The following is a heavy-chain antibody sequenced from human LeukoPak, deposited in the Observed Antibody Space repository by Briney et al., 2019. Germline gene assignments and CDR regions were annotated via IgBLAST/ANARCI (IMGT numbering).Heavy chain of an antibody. J-gene: IGHJ4*02. Sequence: PSETLSLTCTVSGGSISSYYWSWIRQPPGKGLEWIGYIFYSGSTNYNPSLKSRVTISVDTSKNQFSLKLSSVTAEDTAVYYCARARGYCSRTSCYYFDYWGQGTLVSVSS. CDR1: GGSISSYY. CDR3: ARARGYCSRTSCYYFDY. D-gene: IGHD2-2*01. CDR2: IFYSGST. V-gene: IGHV4-59*01.